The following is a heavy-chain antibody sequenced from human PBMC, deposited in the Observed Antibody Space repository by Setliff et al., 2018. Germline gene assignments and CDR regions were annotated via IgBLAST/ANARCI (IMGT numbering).Heavy chain of an antibody. Sequence: TLSLTCTVSGGSISSGDVYWSWIRQPAGKGLEWIGRVYSSGNTNYNPSLESRVTISVDTSKNQFSLKLNSVTAADTAVYYCARAYCSGVTCYEGTFDIWGQGTMVTVS. D-gene: IGHD2-15*01. CDR1: GGSISSGDVY. J-gene: IGHJ3*02. CDR2: VYSSGNT. V-gene: IGHV4-61*02. CDR3: ARAYCSGVTCYEGTFDI.